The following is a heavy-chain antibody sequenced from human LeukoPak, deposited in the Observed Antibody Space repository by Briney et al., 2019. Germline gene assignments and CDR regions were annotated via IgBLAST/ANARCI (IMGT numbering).Heavy chain of an antibody. V-gene: IGHV3-21*01. CDR3: ARGRRGYSGYDLRHWDYFDY. CDR1: GFTFSNHY. CDR2: ISSSSSYI. D-gene: IGHD5-12*01. J-gene: IGHJ4*02. Sequence: PGGSLRLSCAASGFTFSNHYMSWIRQAPGKGLEWVSSISSSSSYIYYADSVKGRFTISRDNAKNSLYLQMNSLRAEDTAVYYCARGRRGYSGYDLRHWDYFDYWGQGTLVTVSS.